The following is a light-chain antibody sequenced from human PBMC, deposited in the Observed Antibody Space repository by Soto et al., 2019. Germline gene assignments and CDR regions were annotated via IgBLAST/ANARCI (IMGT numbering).Light chain of an antibody. CDR1: SSDVGSSNL. V-gene: IGLV2-23*01. Sequence: QSALTQPASVSGSPGQSITISCTGTSSDVGSSNLVSWYQQHPGKAPKLMIYEASKRPSGVPDRFSGTKSGNTASLTISGLQAEDEADYYCCSYAGSSTYVFGTGTKVTVL. J-gene: IGLJ1*01. CDR3: CSYAGSSTYV. CDR2: EAS.